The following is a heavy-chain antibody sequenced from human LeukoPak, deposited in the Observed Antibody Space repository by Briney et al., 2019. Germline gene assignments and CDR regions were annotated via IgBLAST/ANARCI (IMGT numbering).Heavy chain of an antibody. CDR2: IRSKANSYAT. D-gene: IGHD2-21*02. J-gene: IGHJ4*02. Sequence: HPGGSLRLFCAASGFTFSDSAMHWVRQASGKGLEWVGHIRSKANSYATAYAASVKGRFTISRDDSKNTAYLQMNSLKTEDTAVYYCIRSLGVTGDYWGQGTLVTVSS. CDR1: GFTFSDSA. V-gene: IGHV3-73*01. CDR3: IRSLGVTGDY.